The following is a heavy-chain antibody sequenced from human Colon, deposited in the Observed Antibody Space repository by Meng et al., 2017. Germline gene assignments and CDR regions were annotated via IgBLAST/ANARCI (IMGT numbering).Heavy chain of an antibody. CDR1: DAYVTSSNC. CDR3: ASGRKYCSSTSCYGQFDY. CDR2: TYHIAST. V-gene: IGHV4-4*02. Sequence: SCTVLVKPSRACHPPCDVSDAYVTSSNCVMWVAHPQGKGLGWIGETYHIASTNDTPSLQSLFTISVDKSKNQFSLKLSSVTAADTAVYYCASGRKYCSSTSCYGQFDYWGQGTLVTVSS. J-gene: IGHJ4*02. D-gene: IGHD2-2*01.